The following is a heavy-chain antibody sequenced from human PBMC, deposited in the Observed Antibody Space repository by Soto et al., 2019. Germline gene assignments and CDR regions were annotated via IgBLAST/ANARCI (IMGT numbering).Heavy chain of an antibody. D-gene: IGHD6-13*01. CDR2: INHSGST. CDR3: ARVVTVLIAAQRVFDY. J-gene: IGHJ4*02. V-gene: IGHV4-34*01. CDR1: GGSFSGYY. Sequence: SETLSLTCAVYGGSFSGYYWSWIRQPPGKGLEWIGEINHSGSTNYNPSLKSRVTISVDTSKNQFSLKLSSVTAADTAVYYCARVVTVLIAAQRVFDYWGQGTRGTVSA.